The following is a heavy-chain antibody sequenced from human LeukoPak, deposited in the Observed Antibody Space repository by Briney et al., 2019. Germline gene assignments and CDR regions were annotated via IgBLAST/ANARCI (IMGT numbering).Heavy chain of an antibody. J-gene: IGHJ4*02. D-gene: IGHD5-18*01. V-gene: IGHV4-4*07. CDR1: GGSISSYY. CDR3: ARAMDMDTAMVFDY. Sequence: SETLSLTCTVSGGSISSYYWSWIRQPAGKGLEWIGRIYTSGSTNYNPSLKSRVTISVDKSKNQFSQKLSSVTAADTAVYYCARAMDMDTAMVFDYWGQGTLVTVSS. CDR2: IYTSGST.